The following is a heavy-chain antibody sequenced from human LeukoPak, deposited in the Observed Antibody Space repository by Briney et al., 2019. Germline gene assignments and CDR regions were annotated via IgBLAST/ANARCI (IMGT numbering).Heavy chain of an antibody. Sequence: XSSXYWGWIRQPXGXXLEWIVSIYYSGSXYYNPSLKSRITISVXKSXNQFSLKLSAVPAADTALYXXXXXXXXXXXNDYXGXXXXVTVS. J-gene: IGHJ4*01. CDR2: IYYSGSX. CDR1: XSSXY. V-gene: IGHV4-39*07. CDR3: XXXXXXXXXNDY.